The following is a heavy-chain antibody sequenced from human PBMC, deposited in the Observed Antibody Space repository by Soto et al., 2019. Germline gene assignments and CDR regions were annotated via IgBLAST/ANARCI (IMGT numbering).Heavy chain of an antibody. D-gene: IGHD2-2*01. V-gene: IGHV1-69*13. CDR1: GGTFSSYA. Sequence: SVKVSCKASGGTFSSYAISWVRQAPGQGFEWMGGIIPIFGTANYAQKFQGRVTITAGESTSTAYMELSSLRSEDTAVYYCARGFWLRSDIVVVPAAMVPGAFDIWGQGTMVTVSS. CDR2: IIPIFGTA. CDR3: ARGFWLRSDIVVVPAAMVPGAFDI. J-gene: IGHJ3*02.